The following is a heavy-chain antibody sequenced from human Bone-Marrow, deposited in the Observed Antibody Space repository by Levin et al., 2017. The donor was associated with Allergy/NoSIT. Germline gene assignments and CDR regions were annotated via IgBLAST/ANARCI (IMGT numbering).Heavy chain of an antibody. J-gene: IGHJ4*02. Sequence: GGSLRLSCAASGFTFSSYGMHWVRQAPGKGLEWVAVIWYDGSNKYYADSVKGRFTISRDNSKNTLYLQMNSLRAEDTAVYYCARDLRALDLTGYFSAHYWGQGTLVTVSS. D-gene: IGHD3-9*01. CDR2: IWYDGSNK. CDR3: ARDLRALDLTGYFSAHY. V-gene: IGHV3-33*01. CDR1: GFTFSSYG.